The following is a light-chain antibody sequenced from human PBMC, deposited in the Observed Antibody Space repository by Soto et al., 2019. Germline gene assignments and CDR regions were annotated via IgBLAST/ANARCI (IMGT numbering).Light chain of an antibody. J-gene: IGKJ2*01. CDR1: QSISSY. CDR3: QQSYSTLLYT. Sequence: DIQMTQAPSSLSASVGDRVTITCRASQSISSYLNWYQQKPGKAPKLLIYAASSLQCGVPSRFSGSGSGTDFTLTISSLQPEDFATYYCQQSYSTLLYTFGQGTKVDIK. V-gene: IGKV1-39*01. CDR2: AAS.